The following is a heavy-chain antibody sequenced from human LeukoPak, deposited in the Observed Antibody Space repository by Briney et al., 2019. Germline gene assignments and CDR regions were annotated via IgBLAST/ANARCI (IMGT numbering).Heavy chain of an antibody. CDR1: GGSLSSYY. CDR2: IYYSGST. D-gene: IGHD6-19*01. CDR3: ARGSLAVAGTFWFDP. J-gene: IGHJ5*02. V-gene: IGHV4-59*01. Sequence: PSETLSLTCTVSGGSLSSYYWSWIRRPPGKGLEWIGDIYYSGSTNYNPSLKSRVTISVDTSKNQFSLKLSSVTAADTAVYYCARGSLAVAGTFWFDPWGQGTLVTVSS.